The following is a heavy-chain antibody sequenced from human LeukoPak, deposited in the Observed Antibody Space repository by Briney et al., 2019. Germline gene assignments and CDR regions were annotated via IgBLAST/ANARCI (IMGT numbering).Heavy chain of an antibody. CDR2: IYSGDTR. CDR1: GFTVSGNN. D-gene: IGHD3-22*01. J-gene: IGHJ4*02. Sequence: GGSLRLSCAASGFTVSGNNMAWVRQAPGGGLEWGSVIYSGDTRYYAYYVKVRFTISRDNAKNKLYLQLNSLTAEDTAVYYCLREGSYDGSTMWYFDYWGQGTLVTVSS. CDR3: LREGSYDGSTMWYFDY. V-gene: IGHV3-53*01.